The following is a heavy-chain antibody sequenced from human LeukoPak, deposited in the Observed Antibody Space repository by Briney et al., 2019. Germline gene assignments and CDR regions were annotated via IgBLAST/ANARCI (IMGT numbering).Heavy chain of an antibody. Sequence: PGRSLRLSRAASGFIFSSYGMHWVRQAPGKGLEWLVVISYDGSTKYYADSVKGRFTISRDNSKNTLYLQMSSLRGEDTAVYYCARGNGYNAYYFDYWGQGTLVTVSS. CDR1: GFIFSSYG. V-gene: IGHV3-30*04. CDR2: ISYDGSTK. J-gene: IGHJ4*02. D-gene: IGHD5-24*01. CDR3: ARGNGYNAYYFDY.